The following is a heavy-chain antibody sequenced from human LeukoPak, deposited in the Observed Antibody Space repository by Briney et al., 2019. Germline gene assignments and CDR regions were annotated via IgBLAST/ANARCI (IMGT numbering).Heavy chain of an antibody. V-gene: IGHV1-18*01. Sequence: ASVKVSCKASGYTFTSYGISWVRQAPGQGLEWMGWISAYNGNTNYAQKLQGRVTMTTDTSTSTAYMELRSLRSDDTAVYYCARVDTIFGVVPLDYWGRGTLVTVSS. J-gene: IGHJ4*02. CDR1: GYTFTSYG. CDR3: ARVDTIFGVVPLDY. CDR2: ISAYNGNT. D-gene: IGHD3-3*01.